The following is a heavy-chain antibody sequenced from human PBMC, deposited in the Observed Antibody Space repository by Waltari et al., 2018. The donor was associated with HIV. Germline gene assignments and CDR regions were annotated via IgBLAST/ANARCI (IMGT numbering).Heavy chain of an antibody. J-gene: IGHJ5*02. CDR1: GESNNIYY. CDR3: ARAGRNGHKTGWFDP. CDR2: MSYTGQT. D-gene: IGHD2-8*01. Sequence: QVQLKESGPGLVNPSETLSLTRTISGESNNIYYWIWIRQPPGKGLDWSGYMSYTGQTNYIPSLKSRVTISVDTSKTQVSRKLSPVTATDTAVYFCARAGRNGHKTGWFDPWGQGTLVTVSS. V-gene: IGHV4-59*01.